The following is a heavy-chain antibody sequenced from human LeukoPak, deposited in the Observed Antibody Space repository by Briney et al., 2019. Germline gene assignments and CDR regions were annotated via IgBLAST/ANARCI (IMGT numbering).Heavy chain of an antibody. CDR2: IYHSGST. V-gene: IGHV4-30-2*01. Sequence: SQTLSLTCAVSGGSISSGGYSWSWIRQPPGQGLEWIGYIYHSGSTYYNPSLKSRVTISVDRSKNQFSLKLSSVTAADTAVYYCARDRPYSSGWYEGAFDIWGQGTMVTVSS. CDR3: ARDRPYSSGWYEGAFDI. J-gene: IGHJ3*02. CDR1: GGSISSGGYS. D-gene: IGHD6-19*01.